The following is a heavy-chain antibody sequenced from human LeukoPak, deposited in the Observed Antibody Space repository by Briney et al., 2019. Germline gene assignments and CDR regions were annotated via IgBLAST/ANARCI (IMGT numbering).Heavy chain of an antibody. J-gene: IGHJ3*02. CDR2: IYYSGST. Sequence: PSETLSLTCTVSGGSISSGDYYWSWIRQPPGKGLEWIGYIYYSGSTYYNPSLKSRVTISVDTSKNQFSLKLSSVTAADTAVYYCARDPFYSSSGRGAFDIWGQGTMVTVSS. D-gene: IGHD6-6*01. CDR1: GGSISSGDYY. CDR3: ARDPFYSSSGRGAFDI. V-gene: IGHV4-30-4*01.